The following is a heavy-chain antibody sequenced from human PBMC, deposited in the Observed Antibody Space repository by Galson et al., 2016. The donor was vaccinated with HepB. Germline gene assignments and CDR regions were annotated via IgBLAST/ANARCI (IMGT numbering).Heavy chain of an antibody. Sequence: SLRLSCAASGFIFSNYAMHWVRQAPGKGLEWVGVVSYDGNTKWYAGSVMGRFTISRDNSKNTLFLQMSSLRAEDTAVYYCARVSGPWVGVPAAKVYFDFWGQGTLVIVSS. CDR1: GFIFSNYA. J-gene: IGHJ4*02. CDR2: VSYDGNTK. CDR3: ARVSGPWVGVPAAKVYFDF. V-gene: IGHV3-30-3*01. D-gene: IGHD2-2*01.